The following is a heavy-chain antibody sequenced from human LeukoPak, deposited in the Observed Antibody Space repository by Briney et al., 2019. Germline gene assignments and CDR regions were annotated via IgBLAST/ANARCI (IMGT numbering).Heavy chain of an antibody. D-gene: IGHD2-15*01. J-gene: IGHJ4*02. Sequence: SETLSLTCNVSGYSISSTFYGAWIRQPPGKGLEWIATISHSATTYYTPSLKSRLTMSVDTSENQFSLKLSSVTVADTAVYYCARVNTPVATFDYWGQGTLVTVPS. V-gene: IGHV4-38-2*02. CDR1: GYSISSTFY. CDR3: ARVNTPVATFDY. CDR2: ISHSATT.